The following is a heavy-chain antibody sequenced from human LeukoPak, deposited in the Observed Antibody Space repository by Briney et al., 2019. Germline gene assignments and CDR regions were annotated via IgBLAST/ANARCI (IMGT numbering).Heavy chain of an antibody. J-gene: IGHJ4*02. Sequence: ASAKVSCKASGYTFTSYGISWVRQAPGQGLEWMGWISAYNGNTNYAQKLQGRVTMTTDTSTSTAYMELRSLRSGDTAVYYCARDWAGHLFDYWGQGTLVTVSS. CDR3: ARDWAGHLFDY. CDR2: ISAYNGNT. V-gene: IGHV1-18*01. D-gene: IGHD3-16*01. CDR1: GYTFTSYG.